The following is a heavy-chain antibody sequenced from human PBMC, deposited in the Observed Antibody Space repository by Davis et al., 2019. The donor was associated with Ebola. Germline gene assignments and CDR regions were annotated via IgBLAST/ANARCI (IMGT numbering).Heavy chain of an antibody. CDR3: ARGTNSLYY. CDR2: INHSGST. J-gene: IGHJ4*02. V-gene: IGHV4-34*01. CDR1: GESFSGYY. Sequence: MPSETLSLTCAVYGESFSGYYWSWIRQSPGEGLEWIGEINHSGSTNYNPSLKSRVTISVDTSKNQFSLKLSSVTAADTAVYYCARGTNSLYYWGQGTLVTVSS. D-gene: IGHD4-23*01.